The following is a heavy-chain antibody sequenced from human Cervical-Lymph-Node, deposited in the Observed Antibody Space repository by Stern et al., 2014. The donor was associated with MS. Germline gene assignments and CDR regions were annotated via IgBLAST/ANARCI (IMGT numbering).Heavy chain of an antibody. CDR1: GFTFSDYN. D-gene: IGHD2-21*01. Sequence: EVQLVQSGGGLVQPGRSLRLSCAASGFTFSDYNMNWVRQAPGKGLEWVAYSSSSSSVTYYPDSVKGRFTISRDKARNSLYLQMNSLRAEDTAVYYCARAGYSDFDYWGQGSLVTVSS. CDR3: ARAGYSDFDY. CDR2: SSSSSSVT. V-gene: IGHV3-48*01. J-gene: IGHJ4*02.